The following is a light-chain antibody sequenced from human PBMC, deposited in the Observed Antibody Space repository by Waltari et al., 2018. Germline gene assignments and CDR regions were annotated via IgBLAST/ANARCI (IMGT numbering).Light chain of an antibody. Sequence: QSVLTQPPSVSAAPGQKVTISCSGSNSKLLIYDNNKRPSGIPGRFSGSKSGTSATLGITGLQTGDEADYYCGTWDSSLSAGVFGGGTKLTVL. CDR1: NS. J-gene: IGLJ3*02. V-gene: IGLV1-51*01. CDR3: GTWDSSLSAGV. CDR2: DNN.